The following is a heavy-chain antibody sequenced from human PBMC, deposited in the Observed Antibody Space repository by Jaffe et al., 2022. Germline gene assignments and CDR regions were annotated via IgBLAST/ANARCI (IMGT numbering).Heavy chain of an antibody. CDR2: IRWDGGST. CDR1: GFSFHDYA. Sequence: EVQLVESGGVVVQPGGSLRLSCAASGFSFHDYAMYWVRQAPGKGLEWVSLIRWDGGSTDYADSVKGRFTISRDNSKNSLYLQMNSLRPEDTALYYCAKDIGSRMRNGFSHGPDYWGQGTLVTVSA. CDR3: AKDIGSRMRNGFSHGPDY. V-gene: IGHV3-43D*04. D-gene: IGHD5-18*01. J-gene: IGHJ4*02.